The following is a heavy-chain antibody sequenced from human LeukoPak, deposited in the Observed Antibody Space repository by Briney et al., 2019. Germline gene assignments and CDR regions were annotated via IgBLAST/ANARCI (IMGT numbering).Heavy chain of an antibody. Sequence: GGSLRLSCAASGFIFSDYYMSWIRQAPGKGLEWVSDISSSGVIKNYADSVKGRFTISRDNAKNSLYLQMKSLRADDTAVYYCAMTVVGVSDYWGQGTLVTVSS. CDR2: ISSSGVIK. CDR3: AMTVVGVSDY. V-gene: IGHV3-11*01. CDR1: GFIFSDYY. J-gene: IGHJ4*02. D-gene: IGHD3-22*01.